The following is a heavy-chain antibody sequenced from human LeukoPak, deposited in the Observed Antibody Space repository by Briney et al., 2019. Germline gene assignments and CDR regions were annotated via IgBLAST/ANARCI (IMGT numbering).Heavy chain of an antibody. CDR3: ARGPIDFRSGWDSNILYRYYYYGMDV. Sequence: PETLSLTCTVSAGSISIYYWSWIRQPAGNGLEWIGRIYTSGSTTYNPSLRSRVPMSGDTSKNQFSLKLSSVTAADTAGYYCARGPIDFRSGWDSNILYRYYYYGMDVWGQGTTVTVSS. D-gene: IGHD6-25*01. CDR1: AGSISIYY. J-gene: IGHJ6*02. CDR2: IYTSGST. V-gene: IGHV4-4*07.